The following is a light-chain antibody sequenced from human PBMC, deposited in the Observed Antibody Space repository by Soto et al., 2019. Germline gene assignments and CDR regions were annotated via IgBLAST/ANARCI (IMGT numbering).Light chain of an antibody. CDR1: QSVSSN. CDR3: QQYNNWPRT. V-gene: IGKV3-15*01. J-gene: IGKJ1*01. Sequence: EIVMTQSPATLSVSPGERATLSCRASQSVSSNLAWYQQKPAQAPRLLIYGASTRATGIPARFSGSGSGTEFTLTISSLQSEYVAVYYCQQYNNWPRTFGQGTKVEIK. CDR2: GAS.